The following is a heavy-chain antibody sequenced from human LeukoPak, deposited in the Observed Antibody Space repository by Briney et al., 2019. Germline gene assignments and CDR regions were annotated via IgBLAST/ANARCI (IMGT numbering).Heavy chain of an antibody. J-gene: IGHJ6*02. CDR2: INPNSSGR. Sequence: ASVKVSFTASGYTFTGYYMHWVRQAPGQGLEWMGWINPNSSGRNYAKTFQGRVTMTRDTCRRTAYMELSRLRSCDTAGYYCARVPQGACSSTSCYYGMDVWGQGTTVTVSS. D-gene: IGHD2-2*01. CDR3: ARVPQGACSSTSCYYGMDV. V-gene: IGHV1-2*02. CDR1: GYTFTGYY.